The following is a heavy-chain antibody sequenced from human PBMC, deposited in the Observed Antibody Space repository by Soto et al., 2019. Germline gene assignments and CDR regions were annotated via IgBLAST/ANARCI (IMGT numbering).Heavy chain of an antibody. J-gene: IGHJ4*02. CDR2: IHHSGST. CDR1: GGSISSGNW. CDR3: ARDQGSHPGD. V-gene: IGHV4-4*02. Sequence: QVQLPESGPGLVRPSGTLSLTCAVSGGSISSGNWWSWVRQPPGKGLEWIGEIHHSGSTNYNPSLKCRVTMSVVPSKNLFSLTLNSVTAADTAFYYCARDQGSHPGDWGQGTLVSVSS. D-gene: IGHD6-13*01.